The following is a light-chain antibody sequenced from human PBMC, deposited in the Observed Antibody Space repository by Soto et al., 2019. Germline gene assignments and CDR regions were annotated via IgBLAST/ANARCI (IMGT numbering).Light chain of an antibody. CDR2: DAS. CDR1: QSISSW. V-gene: IGKV1-5*01. CDR3: QQYNRDQYT. Sequence: DIQMTQSPSTLSASVGDRVTITCRASQSISSWLAWYQQKPGKAPKLLIYDASSLESGVPSRFSGSGSGTEFTLTISSLQPDDFATYYCQQYNRDQYTFGQGTRLEIK. J-gene: IGKJ5*01.